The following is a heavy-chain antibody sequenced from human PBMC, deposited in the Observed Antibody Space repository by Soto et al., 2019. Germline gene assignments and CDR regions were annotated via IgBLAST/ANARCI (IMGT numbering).Heavy chain of an antibody. CDR2: ILGDSGYI. CDR3: ARAFEDYVWGTYPSQY. CDR1: GFTFSSYA. Sequence: GGSLRLSCAASGFTFSSYAMNWVRQAPGQGLEWVSSILGDSGYIHYADSVKGRFTVSRDNDKNSLFLQMDNLRAEDTAVYYCARAFEDYVWGTYPSQYWGQGILVTVS. V-gene: IGHV3-21*01. D-gene: IGHD3-16*02. J-gene: IGHJ4*02.